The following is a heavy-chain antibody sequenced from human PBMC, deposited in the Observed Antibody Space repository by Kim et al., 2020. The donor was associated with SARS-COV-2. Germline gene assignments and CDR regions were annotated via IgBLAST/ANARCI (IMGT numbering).Heavy chain of an antibody. CDR3: ARGGYSNFDF. Sequence: KNYVESMKGRLTISRDNAKNALYLQLNSLRVEDTAVYYCARGGYSNFDFWGQGTLVTVSS. V-gene: IGHV3-7*01. J-gene: IGHJ4*02. D-gene: IGHD2-21*01. CDR2: K.